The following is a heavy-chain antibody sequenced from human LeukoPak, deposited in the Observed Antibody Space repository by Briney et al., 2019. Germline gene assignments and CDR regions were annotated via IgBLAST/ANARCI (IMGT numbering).Heavy chain of an antibody. D-gene: IGHD5-18*01. J-gene: IGHJ4*02. CDR2: IDSSGNSI. CDR3: AGDGYGYGMVFDY. Sequence: GGSLRLSCVASGFTLRRYEMNWVRHAPGKGLEWVSYIDSSGNSIIYAASVKGIFTIHRDYAKNSLYLQINRLRAEDTAVFYCAGDGYGYGMVFDYCGQGTLVTVS. V-gene: IGHV3-48*03. CDR1: GFTLRRYE.